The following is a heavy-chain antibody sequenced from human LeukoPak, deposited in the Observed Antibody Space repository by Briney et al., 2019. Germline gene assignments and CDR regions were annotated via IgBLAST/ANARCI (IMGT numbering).Heavy chain of an antibody. V-gene: IGHV4-34*01. CDR1: GGSFSGYY. CDR2: INLSGST. D-gene: IGHD6-19*01. J-gene: IGHJ4*02. Sequence: SETLSLTCAVYGGSFSGYYWSWIRQPPGKGLEWIGEINLSGSTNYNPSLKSRVTISVDTSKNQFSLKLSSVTAADTAVYYCARVSGWYEIDSWGQGTLVTVSS. CDR3: ARVSGWYEIDS.